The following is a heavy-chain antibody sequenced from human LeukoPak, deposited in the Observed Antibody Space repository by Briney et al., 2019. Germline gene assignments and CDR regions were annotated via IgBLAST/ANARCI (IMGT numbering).Heavy chain of an antibody. CDR3: ARSEDFWSGYYPLMGVFDI. CDR1: GGSVSSGSYY. D-gene: IGHD3-3*01. V-gene: IGHV4-61*01. Sequence: MTSETLSLTCTVSGGSVSSGSYYWSWIRQPPGKGLEWIGYIYYSGSTNYNPSLKSRVTISVDTSKNQFSLKLSSVTAADTAVYYCARSEDFWSGYYPLMGVFDIWGQGTMVTVSS. J-gene: IGHJ3*02. CDR2: IYYSGST.